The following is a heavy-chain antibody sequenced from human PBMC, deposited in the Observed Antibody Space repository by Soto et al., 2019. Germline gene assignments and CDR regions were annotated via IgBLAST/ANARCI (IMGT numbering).Heavy chain of an antibody. D-gene: IGHD2-2*01. Sequence: SETLSLTCSVSGDSVTSNYWSWIRQTPGKGLEWIGYVYNIGSTNYNPSLRSRVTIAADTSKNQISLRLRSVTAADTAVYYCARVPDRWGQGTLVTVSS. CDR2: VYNIGST. CDR1: GDSVTSNY. V-gene: IGHV4-59*02. J-gene: IGHJ5*02. CDR3: ARVPDR.